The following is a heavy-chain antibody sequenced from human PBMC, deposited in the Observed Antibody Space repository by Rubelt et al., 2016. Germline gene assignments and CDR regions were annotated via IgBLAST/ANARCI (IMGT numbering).Heavy chain of an antibody. CDR2: ISGSGGRT. D-gene: IGHD2-15*01. V-gene: IGHV3-23*01. J-gene: IGHJ4*02. CDR3: AKVPQGYCSGGSCPTEDY. CDR1: GFTFSSYA. Sequence: EVQLLESGGGLVQPGGSLRLSCAASGFTFSSYAMSWVRLAPGKGLEWVSAISGSGGRTYYADSVKGRFTISRDNSKNTLYLQMNSLRAEDTAVYYCAKVPQGYCSGGSCPTEDYWGQGTLVTVSS.